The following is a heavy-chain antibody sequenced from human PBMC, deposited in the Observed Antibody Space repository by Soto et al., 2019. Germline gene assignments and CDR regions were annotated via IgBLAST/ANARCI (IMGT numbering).Heavy chain of an antibody. CDR1: GYTFTSHY. CDR3: ARDRITYYYYYGMDV. Sequence: ASVKVSCKASGYTFTSHYMHWVRQAPGQGLEWMGIINPSGGSTSYAQKFQGRVTMTRDTSTSTVYMELCSLRSEDTAVYYCARDRITYYYYYGMDVCGQRTTVTVSS. D-gene: IGHD1-20*01. V-gene: IGHV1-46*01. J-gene: IGHJ6*02. CDR2: INPSGGST.